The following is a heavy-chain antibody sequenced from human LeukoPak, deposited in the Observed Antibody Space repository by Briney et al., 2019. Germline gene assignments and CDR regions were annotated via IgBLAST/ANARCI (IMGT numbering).Heavy chain of an antibody. CDR3: ARGGSRVTTINILDY. CDR2: FDPEDGET. D-gene: IGHD5-24*01. J-gene: IGHJ4*02. CDR1: GYTLTELS. V-gene: IGHV1-24*01. Sequence: ASVKVSCKVSGYTLTELSMHWVRQAPGKGLEWMGGFDPEDGETIYAQKFKGRVTMTTDASTNTAYMELRSLGSDDTAVYYCARGGSRVTTINILDYWGQGALVTVSS.